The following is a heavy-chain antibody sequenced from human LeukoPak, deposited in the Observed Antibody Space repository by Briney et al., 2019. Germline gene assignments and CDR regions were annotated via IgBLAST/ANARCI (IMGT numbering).Heavy chain of an antibody. V-gene: IGHV3-7*01. J-gene: IGHJ5*02. CDR3: ARVRYSSGPDWFDP. CDR1: GFTFSSYW. D-gene: IGHD6-19*01. CDR2: IKQDGSEK. Sequence: GGSLRLSCAASGFTFSSYWMSWVRQAPGEGLEWVANIKQDGSEKYYVDSVKGRFTISRDNAKNSLYLQMNSLRAEDTAVYYCARVRYSSGPDWFDPWGQGTLVTVSS.